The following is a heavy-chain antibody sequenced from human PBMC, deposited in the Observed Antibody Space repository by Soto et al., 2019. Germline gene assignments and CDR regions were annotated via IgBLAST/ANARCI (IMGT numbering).Heavy chain of an antibody. CDR1: GGSISSSSYY. Sequence: SETVSLTCTVSGGSISSSSYYWGWIRQPPGKGLEWIGSIYYSGSTYYNPSLKSRVTISVDTSKNQFSLKLSSVTAADTAVYYCARGVKNVGEGYWGQGTLVTVSS. V-gene: IGHV4-39*01. CDR3: ARGVKNVGEGY. J-gene: IGHJ4*02. CDR2: IYYSGST. D-gene: IGHD2-8*01.